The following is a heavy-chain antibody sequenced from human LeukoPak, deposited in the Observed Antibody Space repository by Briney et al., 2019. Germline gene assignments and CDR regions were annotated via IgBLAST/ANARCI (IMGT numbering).Heavy chain of an antibody. D-gene: IGHD4-17*01. CDR3: ARESQKFYGDYPFDY. CDR1: GGSISSSSYY. J-gene: IGHJ4*02. V-gene: IGHV4-39*07. CDR2: IYYSGST. Sequence: SETLSLTCTVSGGSISSSSYYWGWIRQPPGKGLEWIGSIYYSGSTYYNPSLKSRVTISVDTSKNQFSLKLSSVTAADTAVYYCARESQKFYGDYPFDYWGQGTLVTVSS.